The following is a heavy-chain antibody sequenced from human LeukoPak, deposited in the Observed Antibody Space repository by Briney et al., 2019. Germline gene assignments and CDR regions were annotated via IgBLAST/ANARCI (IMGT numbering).Heavy chain of an antibody. CDR3: ARIEGSASTWYD. CDR2: VKPYNGDT. V-gene: IGHV1-2*02. D-gene: IGHD3-10*01. Sequence: ASVKVSCKTSGHSFTAYYMHWVRQAPGQGLEWLGYVKPYNGDTKIAQKFLGRVTLTRDTSITTAYMELDRLTSDDTAVYYCARIEGSASTWYDWGQGTLVTVAS. J-gene: IGHJ4*02. CDR1: GHSFTAYY.